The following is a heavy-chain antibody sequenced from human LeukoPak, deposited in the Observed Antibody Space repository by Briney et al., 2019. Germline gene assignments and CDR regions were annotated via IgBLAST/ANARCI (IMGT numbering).Heavy chain of an antibody. CDR1: GFTFSSYA. Sequence: GGSLRLSCAASGFTFSSYAMSWVRQAPGKGLEYVSAISSNGGSTYYANSVKGRFTISRDNSKNTLYLQMGSLRAEDMAVYYCARGPGPGGDPFNWYFDLWGRGTLVTVSS. CDR3: ARGPGPGGDPFNWYFDL. CDR2: ISSNGGST. V-gene: IGHV3-64*01. J-gene: IGHJ2*01. D-gene: IGHD2-21*02.